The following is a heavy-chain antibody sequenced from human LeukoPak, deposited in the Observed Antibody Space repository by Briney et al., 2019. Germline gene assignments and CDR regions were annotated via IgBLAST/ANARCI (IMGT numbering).Heavy chain of an antibody. CDR3: ARSDTAMARDY. V-gene: IGHV1-46*03. CDR1: GYTFTSYY. Sequence: ASVKVSCKASGYTFTSYYMHWVRQAPGQGLEWMGIINPSGGSTSYAQKFQGRVTMTRDTSTSTVYKELSSLRSEDTAVYYCARSDTAMARDYWGQGTLVTVSS. J-gene: IGHJ4*02. CDR2: INPSGGST. D-gene: IGHD5-18*01.